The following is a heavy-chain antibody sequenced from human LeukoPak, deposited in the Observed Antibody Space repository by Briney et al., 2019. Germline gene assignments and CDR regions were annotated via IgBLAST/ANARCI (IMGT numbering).Heavy chain of an antibody. V-gene: IGHV1-69*01. CDR3: ARKTDGDYQYFQH. Sequence: SVKVSCKASGGTFSSYAISWVRQAPGQGLEWMGGIIPIFGTANYAQKFQGRVTITADESTSTAYMELSSLRSEDTAVYYCARKTDGDYQYFQHWGRGTLVTVSS. D-gene: IGHD4-17*01. J-gene: IGHJ1*01. CDR2: IIPIFGTA. CDR1: GGTFSSYA.